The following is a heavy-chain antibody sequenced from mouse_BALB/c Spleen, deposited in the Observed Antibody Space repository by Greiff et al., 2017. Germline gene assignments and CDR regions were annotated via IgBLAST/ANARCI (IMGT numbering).Heavy chain of an antibody. CDR2: IRNKANGYTT. J-gene: IGHJ4*01. CDR1: GFTFTDYY. Sequence: EVKVEESGGGLVQPGGSLRLSCATSGFTFTDYYMSWVRQPPGKALEWLGFIRNKANGYTTEYSASVKGRFTISRDNSQSILYLQMNTLRAEDSATYYCARDRNYDYYAMDYWGQGTSVTVSS. D-gene: IGHD1-1*01. CDR3: ARDRNYDYYAMDY. V-gene: IGHV7-3*02.